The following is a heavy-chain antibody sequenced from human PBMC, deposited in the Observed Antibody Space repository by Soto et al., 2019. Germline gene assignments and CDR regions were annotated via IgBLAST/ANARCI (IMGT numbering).Heavy chain of an antibody. CDR1: GFSLSTSGVG. CDR2: IYWDDDK. D-gene: IGHD2-2*01. V-gene: IGHV2-5*02. CDR3: ARVSFVVVPAAMSYFDY. Sequence: SGPTLVNPTQTLTLTCTFSGFSLSTSGVGVGWIRQPPGKALEWLALIYWDDDKRYSPSLKSRLTITKDTSKNQVVLTMTNMDPVDTATYYCARVSFVVVPAAMSYFDYWGQGTLVTVSS. J-gene: IGHJ4*02.